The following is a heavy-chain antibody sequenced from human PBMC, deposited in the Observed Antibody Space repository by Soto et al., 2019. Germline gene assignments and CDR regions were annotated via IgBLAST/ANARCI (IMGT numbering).Heavy chain of an antibody. D-gene: IGHD2-2*02. V-gene: IGHV1-69*02. CDR3: AMEYCSSTSCYRDY. J-gene: IGHJ4*02. Sequence: QVQLVQSGAEVKKPGSSVKVSCKAVGGTFSSYTVRWVRQAPGQGLEWMGRIIPILGIANYAQKFQGRVTITADKSTSTAYMELSSLRSEDTAVYYCAMEYCSSTSCYRDYWGQGTLVTVSS. CDR2: IIPILGIA. CDR1: GGTFSSYT.